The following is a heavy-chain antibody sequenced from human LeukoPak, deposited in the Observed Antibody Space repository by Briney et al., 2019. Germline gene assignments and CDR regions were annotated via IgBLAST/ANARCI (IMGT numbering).Heavy chain of an antibody. V-gene: IGHV4-59*12. CDR2: IYYSGST. D-gene: IGHD2-21*01. CDR3: ARDAPAMTSRSQGLGY. Sequence: TSETLSLTCTVSGGSISSYYWSWIRQPPGKGLEWIGYIYYSGSTNYNHSLKSRVTISVDTSKNQFSLKLSSVTAADTAVYYCARDAPAMTSRSQGLGYWGQGTLVSVSS. CDR1: GGSISSYY. J-gene: IGHJ4*02.